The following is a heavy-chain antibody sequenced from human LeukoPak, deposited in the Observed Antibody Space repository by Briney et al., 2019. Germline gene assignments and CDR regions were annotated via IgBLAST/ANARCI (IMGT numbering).Heavy chain of an antibody. Sequence: PSETLSLTCTVSGGSISSSSYYWGWIRQPPGKGLEWIGSIYYTWNTYYNPSLKSRVTISVDTSNNQFSLKLSSVTAADTAVYYCARGTGDYYYYMDVWGKGTTVTVSS. J-gene: IGHJ6*03. CDR1: GGSISSSSYY. V-gene: IGHV4-39*07. D-gene: IGHD7-27*01. CDR2: IYYTWNT. CDR3: ARGTGDYYYYMDV.